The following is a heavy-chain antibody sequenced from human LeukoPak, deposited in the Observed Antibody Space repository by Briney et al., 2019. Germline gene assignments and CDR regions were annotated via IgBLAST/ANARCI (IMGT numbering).Heavy chain of an antibody. J-gene: IGHJ4*02. V-gene: IGHV3-15*01. CDR3: TTGPDDSSGYYYDPSPPYYFDY. CDR2: IKSKTDGGTT. CDR1: GFTFSNAW. D-gene: IGHD3-22*01. Sequence: GGSLRLSCAASGFTFSNAWMSWVRQAPGKGLEWVGHIKSKTDGGTTDYAAPVKGRFTISRDDSKTTLYLQMNSLKTEDTAVYYCTTGPDDSSGYYYDPSPPYYFDYWGQGTLVTVSS.